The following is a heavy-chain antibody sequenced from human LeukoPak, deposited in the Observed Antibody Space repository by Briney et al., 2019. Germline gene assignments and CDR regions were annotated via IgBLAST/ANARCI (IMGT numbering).Heavy chain of an antibody. V-gene: IGHV1-2*02. Sequence: ASVKVSCKASGYTFTGYYMHWVRQAPGQGFEWMGWINPNSGGTNYAQKFQGRVTMTRDTSISTAYMELSRLRSDDTAVYYCARDLDSSGYYYWFDYWGQGTLVTVSS. CDR2: INPNSGGT. D-gene: IGHD3-22*01. CDR1: GYTFTGYY. CDR3: ARDLDSSGYYYWFDY. J-gene: IGHJ4*02.